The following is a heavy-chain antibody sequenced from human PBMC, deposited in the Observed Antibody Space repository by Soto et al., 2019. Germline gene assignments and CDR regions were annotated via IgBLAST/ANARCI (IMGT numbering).Heavy chain of an antibody. V-gene: IGHV4-34*01. CDR2: INDSGRT. CDR1: GGSFSGYY. D-gene: IGHD3-3*01. Sequence: QVQLQQWGAGLLKPSETLSLTCAVYGGSFSGYYWSWIRQPPGKGLEWIGEINDSGRTNYNPPLKCRVTISVDTSKNQFSLKLSSVTAADTAVYYCARGLSYYDFWSGYSRFDYWGQGTLVTVSS. J-gene: IGHJ4*02. CDR3: ARGLSYYDFWSGYSRFDY.